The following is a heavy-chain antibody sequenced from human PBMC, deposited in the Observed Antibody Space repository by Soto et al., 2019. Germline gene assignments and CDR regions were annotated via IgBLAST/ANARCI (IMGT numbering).Heavy chain of an antibody. J-gene: IGHJ6*02. CDR1: GYSVTSYW. Sequence: GESLKISCKGSGYSVTSYWIVWVRQMPGKGLEWMGIIYPGDSDTRYSPSFQGQVTISADKSISTAYLQWSSLKASDTGMYYCARHVWQGANGVCYLCSGTDVRVQRTTVTVSS. D-gene: IGHD2-8*01. CDR3: ARHVWQGANGVCYLCSGTDV. V-gene: IGHV5-51*01. CDR2: IYPGDSDT.